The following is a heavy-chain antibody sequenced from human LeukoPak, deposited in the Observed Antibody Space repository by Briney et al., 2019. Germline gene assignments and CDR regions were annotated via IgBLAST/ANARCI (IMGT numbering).Heavy chain of an antibody. CDR3: ARPNSGWYVRGYFQH. CDR2: IYYSGST. Sequence: SETLSLTCTVSGGSISSSSYYWGWIRQPPGKGLEWIGSIYYSGSTYYNPSLKSRVTISVDTSKNQFSLKLSSVTAADTAVYYCARPNSGWYVRGYFQHWGQGTLVTVSS. V-gene: IGHV4-39*07. J-gene: IGHJ1*01. D-gene: IGHD6-19*01. CDR1: GGSISSSSYY.